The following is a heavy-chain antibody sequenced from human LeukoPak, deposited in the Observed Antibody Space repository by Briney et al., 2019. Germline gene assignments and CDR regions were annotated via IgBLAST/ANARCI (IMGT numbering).Heavy chain of an antibody. J-gene: IGHJ6*02. CDR3: ARHHYCSSTSCYFFSPGGMDV. V-gene: IGHV5-51*01. CDR2: IYPGDSDT. D-gene: IGHD2-2*01. CDR1: GYSFTSYW. Sequence: GESLKISCKGSGYSFTSYWIGWVRRMPGKGLEWMGIIYPGDSDTRYSPSFQGQVTISADKSISTAYLQWSSLKASDTAMYYCARHHYCSSTSCYFFSPGGMDVWGQGTTVTVSS.